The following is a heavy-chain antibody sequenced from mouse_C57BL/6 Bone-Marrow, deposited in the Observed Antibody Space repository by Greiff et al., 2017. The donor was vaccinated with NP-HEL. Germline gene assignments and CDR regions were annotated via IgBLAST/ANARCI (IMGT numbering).Heavy chain of an antibody. D-gene: IGHD2-4*01. CDR3: AKDDYGSSCVMDY. Sequence: VQLQQSGPELVKPGDSVKISCKASGYSFTGYFMNWVMQSHGKSLEWIGRINPYNGDTFYNEKFKSKATLTVDKSSSTAYMQLRSLTSEDSAVYYCAKDDYGSSCVMDYWGQGTLVTVSA. J-gene: IGHJ3*01. CDR1: GYSFTGYF. CDR2: INPYNGDT. V-gene: IGHV1-20*01.